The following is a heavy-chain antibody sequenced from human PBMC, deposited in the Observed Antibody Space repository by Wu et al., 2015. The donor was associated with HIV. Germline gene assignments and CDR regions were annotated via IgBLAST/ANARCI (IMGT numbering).Heavy chain of an antibody. J-gene: IGHJ6*03. Sequence: VQLVQSGAEVKKPGSSVKVSCKASGGTFSSYAISWVRQAPGQGLEWMGGIIPIFGTANYAQKFQGRVTITADESTSTAYMELSSLRSEDTAVYYCARCYYGSGSYYYYYYYMDVWGKGTTVTVSS. CDR1: GGTFSSYA. CDR2: IIPIFGTA. CDR3: ARCYYGSGSYYYYYYYMDV. D-gene: IGHD3-10*01. V-gene: IGHV1-69*01.